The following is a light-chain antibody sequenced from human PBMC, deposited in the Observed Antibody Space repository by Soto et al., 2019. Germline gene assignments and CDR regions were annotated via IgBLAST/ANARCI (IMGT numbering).Light chain of an antibody. Sequence: EIVLTQSPGTLSLSEGERATLSCRAIQSVRSSYLAWYQQKPGQAPRLLIYGASSRATGIPDRFSGSGSGTDFTLTIRRLEPEDFAVDDCQPYGSSWTFRQTTKVDIK. CDR1: QSVRSSY. CDR2: GAS. V-gene: IGKV3-20*01. J-gene: IGKJ1*01. CDR3: QPYGSSWT.